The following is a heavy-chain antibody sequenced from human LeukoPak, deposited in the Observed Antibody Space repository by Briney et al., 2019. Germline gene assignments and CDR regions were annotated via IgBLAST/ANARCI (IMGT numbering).Heavy chain of an antibody. J-gene: IGHJ6*02. D-gene: IGHD3-10*01. CDR2: IKEDGSEK. CDR1: GFTFSRFW. Sequence: GGSLRLSCAASGFTFSRFWMSWVRQAPGKGLEWVANIKEDGSEKYYVDSVKGRFTISRDNAKNSLYLQMNSLRAEDTAVYYCGFGRYYYGMDVWGQGTTVTVSS. CDR3: GFGRYYYGMDV. V-gene: IGHV3-7*03.